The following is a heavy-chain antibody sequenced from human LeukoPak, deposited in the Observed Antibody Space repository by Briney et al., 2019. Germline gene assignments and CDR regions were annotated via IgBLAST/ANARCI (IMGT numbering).Heavy chain of an antibody. CDR3: ARDIAAYYGSGSNWLDP. J-gene: IGHJ5*02. V-gene: IGHV4-34*01. CDR2: INHSGST. Sequence: SETLSLTCAVYGGSFSGYYRSWIRHPPGKGLEWIGEINHSGSTNYNPSLKSRVTISVDTSKNQFSLKLSSVTAADTAVYYCARDIAAYYGSGSNWLDPWGQGTLVTVSS. D-gene: IGHD3-10*01. CDR1: GGSFSGYY.